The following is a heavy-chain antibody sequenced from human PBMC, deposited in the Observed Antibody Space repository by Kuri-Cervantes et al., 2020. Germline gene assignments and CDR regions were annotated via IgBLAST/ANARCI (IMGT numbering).Heavy chain of an antibody. D-gene: IGHD7-27*01. CDR1: GFTFSSYA. V-gene: IGHV3-23*01. CDR3: ARDGDH. Sequence: GESLKISCAASGFTFSSYAMSWVRQAPGKGLEWVSAISGSGGSTYYADSVKGRFTISRDNAKNSLYLQMNSLRDEDTAVYYCARDGDHWGQGTLVTVSS. J-gene: IGHJ4*02. CDR2: ISGSGGST.